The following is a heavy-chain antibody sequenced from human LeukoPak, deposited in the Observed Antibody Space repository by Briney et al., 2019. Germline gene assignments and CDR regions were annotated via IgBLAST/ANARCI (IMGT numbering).Heavy chain of an antibody. V-gene: IGHV3-13*01. Sequence: GGSLRLSCAASGFTFSSYDMHWVRQATGKGLEWVSAIGTAGDTYYPGSVKGRFTISGENAKNSLYLQMNSLRAGDTAVYYCARVLIVVVVAAMVLDYWGQGTLVTVSS. CDR3: ARVLIVVVVAAMVLDY. CDR2: IGTAGDT. D-gene: IGHD2-15*01. CDR1: GFTFSSYD. J-gene: IGHJ4*02.